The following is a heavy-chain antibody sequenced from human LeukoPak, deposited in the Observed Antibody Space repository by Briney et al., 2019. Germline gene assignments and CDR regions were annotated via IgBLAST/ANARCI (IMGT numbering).Heavy chain of an antibody. J-gene: IGHJ4*02. Sequence: GGSLRLSCGASGLTFSSYGMHWVRQAPGKGLEWVAVISDDGNKKYYADSVKGRFTISRDNSKNTVYLQMNSLRAEDTAVYYCAKDSRNYYFDYWGQGTLVIVSS. V-gene: IGHV3-30*18. CDR1: GLTFSSYG. CDR3: AKDSRNYYFDY. CDR2: ISDDGNKK.